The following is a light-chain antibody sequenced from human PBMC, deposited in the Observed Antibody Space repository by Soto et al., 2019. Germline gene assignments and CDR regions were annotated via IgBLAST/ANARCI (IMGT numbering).Light chain of an antibody. CDR2: DVS. V-gene: IGLV2-14*03. CDR1: SSDVGSYNY. Sequence: QSVLTQPASVSGSPGQSIAISCTGTSSDVGSYNYVSWYQQHPGKAPKLMIYDVSNRPSGVSDRFSGSKSGNTASLTISGLQAEDEADYFCNSYTSSSTYVFGTGTNVTVL. J-gene: IGLJ1*01. CDR3: NSYTSSSTYV.